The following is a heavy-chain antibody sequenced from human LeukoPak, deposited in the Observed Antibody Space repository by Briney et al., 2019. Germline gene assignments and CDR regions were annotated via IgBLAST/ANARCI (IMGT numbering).Heavy chain of an antibody. V-gene: IGHV3-15*01. CDR2: IKSKTDGGTT. Sequence: GGSLRLSCAASGYTFSNAWMSWVRQAPGKGLEWVGRIKSKTDGGTTDYAAPVKGRFTISRDDSKNTLYLQMNSLKTEDTAVYYCTTDISLWFGEYHDYWGQGTLVTVSS. CDR1: GYTFSNAW. J-gene: IGHJ4*02. D-gene: IGHD3-10*01. CDR3: TTDISLWFGEYHDY.